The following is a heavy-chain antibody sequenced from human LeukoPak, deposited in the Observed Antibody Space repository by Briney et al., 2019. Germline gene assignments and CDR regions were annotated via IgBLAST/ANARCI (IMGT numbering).Heavy chain of an antibody. CDR3: AKTGGHLDY. Sequence: GGSLRLYCAASGFTFSSYAMSWVRQAPGKGLEWVSGIGGSTYYADSVKGRFTISRDNSKNMLYLQMNSLRAEDTAVYYCAKTGGHLDYWGQGTLVTVSS. V-gene: IGHV3-23*01. CDR1: GFTFSSYA. CDR2: IGGST. D-gene: IGHD2-15*01. J-gene: IGHJ4*02.